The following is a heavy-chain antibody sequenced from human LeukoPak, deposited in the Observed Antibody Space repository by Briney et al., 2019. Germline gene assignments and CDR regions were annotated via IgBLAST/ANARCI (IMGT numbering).Heavy chain of an antibody. CDR1: GFSLSISGMC. Sequence: SGPALVKPTQTLTLTCTFSGFSLSISGMCVSWIRQPPGKALEWLARIDWDDDKYYSTSLKTRLTISKDTSKNQVVLTMTNMDPVDTATYYCARTNGGSYRSPTFDYWGQGTLVTVSS. J-gene: IGHJ4*02. CDR3: ARTNGGSYRSPTFDY. D-gene: IGHD3-16*02. CDR2: IDWDDDK. V-gene: IGHV2-70*11.